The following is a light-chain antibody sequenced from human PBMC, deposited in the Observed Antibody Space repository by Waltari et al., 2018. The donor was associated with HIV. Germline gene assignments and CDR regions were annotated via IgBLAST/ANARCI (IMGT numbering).Light chain of an antibody. J-gene: IGKJ4*01. CDR3: QQRTNWPPEVT. CDR2: DAS. CDR1: QSVSTY. V-gene: IGKV3-11*01. Sequence: EIVLTQSPATLSLSPVERATLSCRASQSVSTYLAWYQQKPGQAPRLLIYDASNRATGIPARFSGSGSGTDFTLTIGSLEPEDVAVYYCQQRTNWPPEVTFGGGTKVDIK.